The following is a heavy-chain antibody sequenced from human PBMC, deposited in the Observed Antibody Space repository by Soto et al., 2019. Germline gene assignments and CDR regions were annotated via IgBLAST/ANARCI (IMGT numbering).Heavy chain of an antibody. CDR3: ATEGRYYDFWSGYPNGGYYYHGMDV. CDR2: IYYSGST. J-gene: IGHJ6*02. V-gene: IGHV4-39*01. D-gene: IGHD3-3*01. CDR1: GGSISSSSYY. Sequence: SETLSLTCTVSGGSISSSSYYWGWIRQPPGKGLEWIGSIYYSGSTYYNPSLKSRVTISVDTSKNQFSLKLSSVTAADTAVYYCATEGRYYDFWSGYPNGGYYYHGMDVWGQGTTVTVSS.